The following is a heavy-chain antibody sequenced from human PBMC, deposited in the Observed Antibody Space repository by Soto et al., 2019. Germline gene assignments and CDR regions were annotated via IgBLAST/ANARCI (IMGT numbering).Heavy chain of an antibody. CDR2: INPSVGNT. Sequence: GASVKVSCKASGYSFTAYYIHWVRQAPGQGLEWMGIINPSVGNTRYTQNFHGRVTMTRDTSTNSVYLELSSLRSDDTAVYYCAKSILTGHEYYYGMDVWGQGTTVTVSS. J-gene: IGHJ6*02. CDR3: AKSILTGHEYYYGMDV. D-gene: IGHD3-9*01. V-gene: IGHV1-46*01. CDR1: GYSFTAYY.